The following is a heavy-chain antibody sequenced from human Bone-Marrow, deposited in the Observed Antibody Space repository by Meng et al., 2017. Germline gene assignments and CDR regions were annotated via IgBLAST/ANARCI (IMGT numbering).Heavy chain of an antibody. CDR1: GGSISSGSYY. CDR2: IYYSGST. D-gene: IGHD3-10*01. CDR3: ARDFVGYYGSGSYYNLGFDP. Sequence: SETLSLTCTVSGGSISSGSYYWGWIRQPPGKGLEWIGSIYYSGSTYYNPSLKNRVTISVDTSKNQFSLKLSSVTAADTAVYYCARDFVGYYGSGSYYNLGFDPWGQGTLVTVSS. J-gene: IGHJ5*02. V-gene: IGHV4-39*07.